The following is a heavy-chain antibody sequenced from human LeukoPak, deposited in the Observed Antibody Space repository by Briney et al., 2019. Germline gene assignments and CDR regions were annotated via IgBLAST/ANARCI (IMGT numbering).Heavy chain of an antibody. CDR2: INTDGSST. Sequence: PGGSLRLSCAASGFTFSGYWMHWVRQVPGKGLLWVSRINTDGSSTTYADSVKGRFTISRDNTKNTLYLQVNSLRAEDTAVYYCARQSYYYDSSGHYHDYWGQGTLVTVSS. V-gene: IGHV3-74*01. CDR1: GFTFSGYW. CDR3: ARQSYYYDSSGHYHDY. J-gene: IGHJ4*02. D-gene: IGHD3-22*01.